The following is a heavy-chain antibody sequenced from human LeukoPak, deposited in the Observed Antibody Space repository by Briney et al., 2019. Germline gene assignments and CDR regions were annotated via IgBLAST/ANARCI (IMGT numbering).Heavy chain of an antibody. Sequence: SETLSLTCTVSGVSISNYYWSWIRQPPGKGLEWIGNIYHSGRTNYNPSLKSRGTISIDTSNNQFSLNLRFVTAADTAVYYCARCTLATEDRGSGMDVWGQGTTVTVSS. D-gene: IGHD3-10*01. V-gene: IGHV4-59*01. J-gene: IGHJ6*02. CDR2: IYHSGRT. CDR3: ARCTLATEDRGSGMDV. CDR1: GVSISNYY.